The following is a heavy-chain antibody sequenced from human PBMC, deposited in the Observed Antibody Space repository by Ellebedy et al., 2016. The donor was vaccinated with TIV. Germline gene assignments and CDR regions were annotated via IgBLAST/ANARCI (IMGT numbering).Heavy chain of an antibody. Sequence: ASVKVSCKASGYTFTGYYMHWVRQAPGQGLEWMGWINPNSGGTKYAQKSQGWVTMTRDTSISTAYMELSRLRSDDTAVYYCATSLLRDILTGYSYYYYYGMDVWGQGTTVTVSS. CDR2: INPNSGGT. D-gene: IGHD3-9*01. CDR1: GYTFTGYY. V-gene: IGHV1-2*04. J-gene: IGHJ6*02. CDR3: ATSLLRDILTGYSYYYYYGMDV.